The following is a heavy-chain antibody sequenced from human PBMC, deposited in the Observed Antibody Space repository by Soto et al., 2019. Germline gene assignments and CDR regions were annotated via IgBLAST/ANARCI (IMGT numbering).Heavy chain of an antibody. CDR1: GYTFTSYG. V-gene: IGHV1-18*04. J-gene: IGHJ6*02. CDR2: ISAYNGNT. CDR3: ARERVAYCSGGSRYFRINYYGMDD. Sequence: QVQLVQSGAEVKKPGASVKVSCKASGYTFTSYGISWVRQAPAQGLEWMGWISAYNGNTNYAQKLQGRVTMTTDTSKSTGYMELRSLRSDDTAVYYCARERVAYCSGGSRYFRINYYGMDDSGRGTTLTVSS. D-gene: IGHD2-15*01.